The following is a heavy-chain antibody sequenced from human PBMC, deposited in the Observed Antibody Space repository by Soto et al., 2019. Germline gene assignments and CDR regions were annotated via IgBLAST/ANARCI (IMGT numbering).Heavy chain of an antibody. D-gene: IGHD2-15*01. Sequence: GGSLRLSCAAPGFTVSSNYMSWVRQAPGKGLEWVSVIYSGGSAYYADSVKGRFTISRHNSKNTLYLQMNSLRAEDTAVYYCARNTVADAFDIWGQGTMVTVSS. CDR2: IYSGGSA. CDR3: ARNTVADAFDI. J-gene: IGHJ3*02. V-gene: IGHV3-53*04. CDR1: GFTVSSNY.